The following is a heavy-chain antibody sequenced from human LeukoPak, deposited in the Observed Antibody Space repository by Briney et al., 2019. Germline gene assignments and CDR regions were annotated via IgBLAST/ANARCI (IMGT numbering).Heavy chain of an antibody. CDR2: ISHDGSTK. CDR1: GFTFSSHA. V-gene: IGHV3-30*04. Sequence: GRSLRLSCAASGFTFSSHALHSVRQAPGKGLEWVAVISHDGSTKYYADSVKGRFTISRDNAKNSLYLQMNSLRAEDTAVYYCARIQLWTVSLDYWGQGTLVTVSS. D-gene: IGHD5-18*01. J-gene: IGHJ4*02. CDR3: ARIQLWTVSLDY.